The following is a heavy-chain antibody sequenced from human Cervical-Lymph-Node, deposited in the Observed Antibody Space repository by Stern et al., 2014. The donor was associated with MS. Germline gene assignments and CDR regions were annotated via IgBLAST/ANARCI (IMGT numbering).Heavy chain of an antibody. CDR3: ASWTVTTGFDY. CDR1: GFTFSRYD. J-gene: IGHJ4*01. CDR2: VGTAGDT. Sequence: VQLVESGGGLVQPGGSLRLSCAASGFTFSRYDMHWVRQPKGKGLEWVSAVGTAGDTYYADSVKGRFTISRENAKNSFFLQMNSLRAGDTAVYYCASWTVTTGFDYWGHGTLVTVSS. D-gene: IGHD4-17*01. V-gene: IGHV3-13*01.